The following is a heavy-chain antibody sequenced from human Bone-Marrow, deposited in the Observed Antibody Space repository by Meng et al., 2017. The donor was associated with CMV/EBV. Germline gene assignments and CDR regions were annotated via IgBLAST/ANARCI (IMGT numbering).Heavy chain of an antibody. V-gene: IGHV5-51*01. D-gene: IGHD3-22*01. CDR3: ARDDSSGSIDY. CDR1: GYSFNNFW. Sequence: GESLKISCKASGYSFNNFWIAWVRQMPGKGLEWMGIIYPGDSDTRYSPSFQGQVTISADKSISTAYLQWSSLKASDTAMYYCARDDSSGSIDYWGQGTLGTVPS. J-gene: IGHJ4*02. CDR2: IYPGDSDT.